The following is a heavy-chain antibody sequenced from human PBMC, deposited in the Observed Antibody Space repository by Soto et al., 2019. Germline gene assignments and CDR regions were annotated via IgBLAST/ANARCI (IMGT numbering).Heavy chain of an antibody. CDR3: ARSRGLPLNARGYYYYYYMDV. CDR2: INHSGST. D-gene: IGHD3-16*01. V-gene: IGHV4-34*01. CDR1: GGSFSGYY. Sequence: QVQLQQWGAGLLKPSETLSLTCAVYGGSFSGYYWSWIRQPPGKGLEWIGEINHSGSTNYNPSLKSRVTISVDTSKNQFSLKLSSVTAADTAVYYCARSRGLPLNARGYYYYYYMDVWGKGTTVTVSS. J-gene: IGHJ6*03.